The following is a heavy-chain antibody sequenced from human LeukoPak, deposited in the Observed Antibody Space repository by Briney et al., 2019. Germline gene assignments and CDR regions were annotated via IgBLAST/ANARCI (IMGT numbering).Heavy chain of an antibody. CDR2: IYHSGST. Sequence: PSETLSLTCAVSGGSISSSNWWSWVRQPPGKGLEWIGEIYHSGSTNYNPPLKSRVTISVDKSKNQFSLKLSSVTAADTAVYYCARGAGYSREVNFYHYMDVWGKGTTVTVSS. D-gene: IGHD1-26*01. CDR1: GGSISSSNW. CDR3: ARGAGYSREVNFYHYMDV. V-gene: IGHV4-4*02. J-gene: IGHJ6*03.